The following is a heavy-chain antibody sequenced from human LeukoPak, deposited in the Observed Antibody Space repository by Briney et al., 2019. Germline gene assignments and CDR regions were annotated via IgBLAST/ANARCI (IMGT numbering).Heavy chain of an antibody. CDR3: ARQTHDYGDYYFDY. CDR2: IYYSGST. D-gene: IGHD4-17*01. J-gene: IGHJ4*02. Sequence: SETLSLTCTVSGGSISSYYWSWIRQPPGKGLEWIGYIYYSGSTNYNPSLKSQVTISVDTSKNQFSLKLSSVTAADTAVYYCARQTHDYGDYYFDYWGQGTLVTVSS. V-gene: IGHV4-59*08. CDR1: GGSISSYY.